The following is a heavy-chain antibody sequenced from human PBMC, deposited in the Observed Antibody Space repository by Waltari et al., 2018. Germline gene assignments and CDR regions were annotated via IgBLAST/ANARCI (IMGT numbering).Heavy chain of an antibody. CDR1: GFTFDNYA. CDR2: ISWGSGDI. V-gene: IGHV3-9*01. CDR3: AKDMGGGFYYDYGMDV. J-gene: IGHJ6*02. Sequence: EVQLVESGGGLVQPGRSLRLSCLASGFTFDNYAMHWVRQAPGKGLEWVSGISWGSGDIGYADSVKCRFTISRDNAKNSLYLQMNSLTIEDTALYFCAKDMGGGFYYDYGMDVWGQGTTVTVSS. D-gene: IGHD3-16*01.